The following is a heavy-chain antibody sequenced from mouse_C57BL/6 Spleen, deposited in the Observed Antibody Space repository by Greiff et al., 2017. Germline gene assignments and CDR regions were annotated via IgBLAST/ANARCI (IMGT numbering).Heavy chain of an antibody. Sequence: VQLQQPGAELVKPGASVKLSCKASGYTFTSYWMQWVKQRPGQGLEWIGEIDPSDSYTNYNQKFKGKATLTVDKSSSPAYMQLSSLTSEDSAVYYCARSPLYYGSSWYFDVWGTGTTVTVSS. CDR3: ARSPLYYGSSWYFDV. V-gene: IGHV1-50*01. D-gene: IGHD1-1*01. J-gene: IGHJ1*03. CDR1: GYTFTSYW. CDR2: IDPSDSYT.